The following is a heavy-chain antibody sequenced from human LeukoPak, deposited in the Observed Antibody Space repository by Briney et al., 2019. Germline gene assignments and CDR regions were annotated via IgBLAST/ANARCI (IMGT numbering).Heavy chain of an antibody. CDR3: ARQGRCDSSDQKPSYYSYIDV. J-gene: IGHJ6*03. V-gene: IGHV5-51*01. CDR2: IYPGDSDT. D-gene: IGHD6-19*01. CDR1: GYSFTSYW. Sequence: GESLQISCKGSGYSFTSYWIGWVRQMPGKGLEWMGIIYPGDSDTRYSPSFQGQVTISADKSISTAYLQWSSLKASDTAMYYCARQGRCDSSDQKPSYYSYIDVWGKGTTVTISS.